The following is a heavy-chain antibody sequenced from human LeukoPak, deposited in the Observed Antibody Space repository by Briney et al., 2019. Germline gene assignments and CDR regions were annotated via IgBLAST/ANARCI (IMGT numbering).Heavy chain of an antibody. CDR3: ARDGGYGSGAFDI. CDR2: IYYSGST. CDR1: GGSISSYY. Sequence: SETLSLTCTVSGGSISSYYWSWIRQPPGKGLEWIGYIYYSGSTNYNPPLKSRVTISVDTSKNQFSLKLSSVTAADTAVYYCARDGGYGSGAFDIWGQGTMVTVSS. D-gene: IGHD3-10*01. V-gene: IGHV4-59*01. J-gene: IGHJ3*02.